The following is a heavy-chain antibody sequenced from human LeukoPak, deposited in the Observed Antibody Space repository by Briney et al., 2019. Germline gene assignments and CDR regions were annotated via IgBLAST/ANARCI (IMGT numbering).Heavy chain of an antibody. D-gene: IGHD1-26*01. Sequence: SETLSLTCAVSGGSISSSNWWSWVRQPPGKGLEWIGEIYHSGSTNYNPSLKIRVTISVDKSKNQFSLKLSSVTAADTAVYYCARSHSGSYYVAPDYWGEGTLVSVSS. CDR1: GGSISSSNW. CDR2: IYHSGST. J-gene: IGHJ4*02. CDR3: ARSHSGSYYVAPDY. V-gene: IGHV4-4*02.